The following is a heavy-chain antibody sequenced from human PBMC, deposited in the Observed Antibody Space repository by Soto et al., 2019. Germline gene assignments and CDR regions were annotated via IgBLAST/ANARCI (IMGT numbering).Heavy chain of an antibody. D-gene: IGHD1-26*01. CDR3: ARRGSGSYSDY. Sequence: SETLSLTCTVSGGSISGYYWSWIRQPPGKGLEWIGSIYNSGSTYYNPSLKSRVTISVDTSKNQFSLKLSSVTAADTAVYYCARRGSGSYSDYWGQGTLVTVSS. CDR1: GGSISGYY. V-gene: IGHV4-4*08. J-gene: IGHJ4*02. CDR2: IYNSGST.